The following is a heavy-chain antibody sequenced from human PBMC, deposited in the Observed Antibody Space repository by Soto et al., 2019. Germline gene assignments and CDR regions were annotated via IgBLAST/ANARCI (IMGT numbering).Heavy chain of an antibody. CDR1: GFTFSSYA. D-gene: IGHD2-15*01. CDR3: ANSVVAAPYYYYGMDV. J-gene: IGHJ6*02. V-gene: IGHV3-23*01. Sequence: GGSLRLSCAASGFTFSSYAMSWVRQAPGKGLEWVSAISGSGGSTYYADSVKGRFTISRDNSKNTLYLQMNSLRAEDTAVYYCANSVVAAPYYYYGMDVWGQGTTVTVSS. CDR2: ISGSGGST.